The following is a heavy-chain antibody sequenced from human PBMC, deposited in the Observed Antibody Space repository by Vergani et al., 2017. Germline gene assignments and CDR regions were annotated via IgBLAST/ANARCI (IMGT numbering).Heavy chain of an antibody. J-gene: IGHJ5*02. V-gene: IGHV4-30-2*01. D-gene: IGHD3-10*01. CDR3: AREGLLWFGEVVYGSGWFDT. CDR2: IHHSGST. CDR1: GGSISRGGYS. Sequence: QLPLQESGSGLVKPSPTLSLTCAVSGGSISRGGYSWSWIRQPPGKGLEWIGYIHHSGSTYYNPSLKSRVTISVDRSKNQFSLKLSSVTAADTAVYYCAREGLLWFGEVVYGSGWFDTWGQGTLVTVSS.